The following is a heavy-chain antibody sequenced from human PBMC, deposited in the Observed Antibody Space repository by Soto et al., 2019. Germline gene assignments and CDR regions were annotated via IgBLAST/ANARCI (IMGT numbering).Heavy chain of an antibody. CDR3: ATRTVFRPLDC. Sequence: SETLSLTCTVSCGSISSYYWSWIRQPAWKGLEWIGYIYYSGSTNYNPSLKSRVTISVDTSKNQFSLKLSSVTAADTAVYYCATRTVFRPLDCCGQGTRVTVSS. V-gene: IGHV4-59*01. CDR1: CGSISSYY. J-gene: IGHJ4*02. CDR2: IYYSGST.